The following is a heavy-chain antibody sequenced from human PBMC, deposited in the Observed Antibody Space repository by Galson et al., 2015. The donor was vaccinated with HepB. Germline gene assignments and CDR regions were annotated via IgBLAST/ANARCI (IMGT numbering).Heavy chain of an antibody. D-gene: IGHD4-23*01. CDR3: ARLKGTRWSFDY. CDR2: IYYSGGT. CDR1: GASISNDY. J-gene: IGHJ4*02. V-gene: IGHV4-59*08. Sequence: LFLTCTVSGASISNDYWSGIQQPPGKGLQWIGYIYYSGGTNYNPSLKRRVPISSDTSKNQFSLRLNSVTAANTAFYYCARLKGTRWSFDYWGQGTLVAVSS.